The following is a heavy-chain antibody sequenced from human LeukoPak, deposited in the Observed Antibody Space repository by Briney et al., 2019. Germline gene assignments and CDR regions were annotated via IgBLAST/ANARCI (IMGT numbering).Heavy chain of an antibody. CDR1: GGSISSYY. V-gene: IGHV4-59*01. J-gene: IGHJ5*02. CDR3: ARSFAVVDWFDP. D-gene: IGHD2-15*01. Sequence: SETLSLTCTVSGGSISSYYWSWIRQPPGKGLEWIGYIYYSGSTNYNPSLKSRVTISVDTSKNQFSLKLSSVTAADTAVHYCARSFAVVDWFDPWGQGTLVTVSS. CDR2: IYYSGST.